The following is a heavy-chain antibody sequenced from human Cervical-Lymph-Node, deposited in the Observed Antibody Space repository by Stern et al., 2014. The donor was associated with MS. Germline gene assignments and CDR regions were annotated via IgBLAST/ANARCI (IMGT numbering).Heavy chain of an antibody. Sequence: QVQLVQSGAEVKKPGSSVKVSCKASGGIFSNYAISWVRQAPGQGLEWMGGIIPIFGTANYAQKFQGRVTITADESTSTAYMELSSLRSEDTAVYYCARDHVVPAARYYYYGMDVWGQGTTVTVSS. J-gene: IGHJ6*02. V-gene: IGHV1-69*01. CDR1: GGIFSNYA. D-gene: IGHD2-2*01. CDR2: IIPIFGTA. CDR3: ARDHVVPAARYYYYGMDV.